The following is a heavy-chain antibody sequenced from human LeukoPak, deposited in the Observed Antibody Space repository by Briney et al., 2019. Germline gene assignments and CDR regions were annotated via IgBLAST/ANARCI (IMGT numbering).Heavy chain of an antibody. CDR3: AKDLDYGGANLLDY. V-gene: IGHV3-23*01. D-gene: IGHD4-17*01. Sequence: GGSLRLSCAASGFTFSSYAMSRVRQAPGKGLEWVSAISGSGGSTYYADSVKGRFTISRDNSKNTLYLQMNSLRAEDTAVYYCAKDLDYGGANLLDYWGQGTLVTVSS. CDR2: ISGSGGST. J-gene: IGHJ4*02. CDR1: GFTFSSYA.